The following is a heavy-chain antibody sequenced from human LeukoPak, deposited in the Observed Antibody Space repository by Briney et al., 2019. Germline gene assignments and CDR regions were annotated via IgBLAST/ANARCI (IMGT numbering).Heavy chain of an antibody. J-gene: IGHJ4*02. CDR2: INHSGST. V-gene: IGHV4-34*01. CDR1: GGSFSGYC. CDR3: ARVLGYYYGSGSYGYFDY. D-gene: IGHD3-10*01. Sequence: SETLSLTCAVYGGSFSGYCWSWIRQPPGKGLEWIGEINHSGSTNYNPSLKSRVTISVDTSKNQFSLKLSSVTAADTAVYYCARVLGYYYGSGSYGYFDYWGQGTLVTVSS.